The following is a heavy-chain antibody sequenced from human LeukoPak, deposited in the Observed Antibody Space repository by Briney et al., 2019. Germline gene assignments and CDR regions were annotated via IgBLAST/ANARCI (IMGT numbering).Heavy chain of an antibody. CDR2: IYSGGTT. D-gene: IGHD2-2*01. CDR3: ARERAYCSSTTCYKKWKFDL. Sequence: GGSLRLSCAASGFTVSSNYMSWVRQAPGEGLEWISVIYSGGTTYYADSVKGRFTISRDNSKNTMYLQMNSLRAEDTAMYYCARERAYCSSTTCYKKWKFDLWGRGTLVTVSS. V-gene: IGHV3-66*01. J-gene: IGHJ2*01. CDR1: GFTVSSNY.